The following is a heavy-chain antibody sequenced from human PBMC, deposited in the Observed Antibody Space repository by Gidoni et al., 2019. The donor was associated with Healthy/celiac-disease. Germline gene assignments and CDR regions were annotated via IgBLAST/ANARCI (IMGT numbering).Heavy chain of an antibody. V-gene: IGHV1-18*01. CDR2: ISAYNGNT. D-gene: IGHD3-10*01. J-gene: IGHJ4*02. Sequence: QVQLVQSGAEVKKPGASVKVSCKASGYTFTSSGISGVRQAPGQGLEWMGWISAYNGNTNYAQKLQGRVTMTTDTSTGTAYMELRSLRSDDTAVYYCARDITMVRGVIMGRPPPGYWGQGTLVTVSS. CDR3: ARDITMVRGVIMGRPPPGY. CDR1: GYTFTSSG.